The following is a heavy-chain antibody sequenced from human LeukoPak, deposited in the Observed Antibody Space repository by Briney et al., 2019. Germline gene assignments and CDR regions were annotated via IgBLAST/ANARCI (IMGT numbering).Heavy chain of an antibody. V-gene: IGHV3-23*01. D-gene: IGHD3-10*01. CDR3: AKDYYYDSGSYSGTYFDY. Sequence: GGSLRLSCAASGFTFSSYAMSWVRQAPGKGLEWVSAISGSGGSTYYADSVKGRFTISRDNSKNTLYLQMNSLRAEDTAVYYCAKDYYYDSGSYSGTYFDYWGQGTLVTVSS. J-gene: IGHJ4*02. CDR1: GFTFSSYA. CDR2: ISGSGGST.